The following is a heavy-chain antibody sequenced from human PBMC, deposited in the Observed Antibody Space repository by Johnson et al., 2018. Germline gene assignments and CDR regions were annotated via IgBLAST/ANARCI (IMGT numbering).Heavy chain of an antibody. CDR2: ISSSSSYI. D-gene: IGHD5-18*01. V-gene: IGHV3-21*05. J-gene: IGHJ6*02. CDR3: ARDFTPQPLPGLQLGPPISLLNYYYGMDV. CDR1: EFTFSSYS. Sequence: EVQLLESGGGLVQPGGSLRLSCAASEFTFSSYSMNWVRQAPGTGLEWVSYISSSSSYIYYADSVKGRFTISRDNAKNSLYLQMNSLRAEDTSVYYCARDFTPQPLPGLQLGPPISLLNYYYGMDVWGQGTTVTVSS.